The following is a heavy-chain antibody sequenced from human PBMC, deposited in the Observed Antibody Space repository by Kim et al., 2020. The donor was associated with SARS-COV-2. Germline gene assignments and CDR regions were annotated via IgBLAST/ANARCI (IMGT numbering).Heavy chain of an antibody. J-gene: IGHJ4*02. D-gene: IGHD6-13*01. CDR3: ARAAQRDSSSWYLRHGFDY. CDR2: IYYSGST. CDR1: GGSISSGGYY. Sequence: SETLSLTCTVSGGSISSGGYYWSWIRQHPGKGLEWIGYIYYSGSTYYNPSLKSRVTISVDTSKNQFSLKLSSVTAADTAVYYCARAAQRDSSSWYLRHGFDYWGQGTLVTVSS. V-gene: IGHV4-31*03.